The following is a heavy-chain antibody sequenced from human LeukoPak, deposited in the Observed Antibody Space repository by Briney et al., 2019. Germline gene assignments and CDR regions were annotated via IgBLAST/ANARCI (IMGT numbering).Heavy chain of an antibody. V-gene: IGHV3-30*18. CDR3: AKIRVIFNWNYAYYFDY. J-gene: IGHJ4*02. D-gene: IGHD1-7*01. Sequence: HPGRSLRLSCAASGFTFSSYGMHWVRQAPGKGLEWVAVISYDGSDKYCADSVKGRFTISRDNSKNTLYLQMNSLRAEDTAVYYCAKIRVIFNWNYAYYFDYWGQGSLVTVSS. CDR2: ISYDGSDK. CDR1: GFTFSSYG.